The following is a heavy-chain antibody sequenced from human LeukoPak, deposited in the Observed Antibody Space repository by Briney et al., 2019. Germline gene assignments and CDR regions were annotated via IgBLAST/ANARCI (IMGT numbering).Heavy chain of an antibody. J-gene: IGHJ6*02. CDR2: IWYDGSNK. D-gene: IGHD3-3*01. CDR1: GFTFSSYG. Sequence: GGSLRLSCAASGFTFSSYGMHWVRQAPGKGLEWVAVIWYDGSNKYYADSVKGRFTISRDNSKNTLYLQMNSLRAEDTAVYYCARADYDFWSGYTPYYYGMDVSGQGTTVTASS. CDR3: ARADYDFWSGYTPYYYGMDV. V-gene: IGHV3-33*01.